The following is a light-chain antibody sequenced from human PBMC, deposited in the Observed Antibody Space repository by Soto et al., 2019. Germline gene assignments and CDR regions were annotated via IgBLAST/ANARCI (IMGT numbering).Light chain of an antibody. Sequence: QSVLTQPASVSGSPGQSITISCTGTSSDVGNYNLVSWYQQHPGKAPKLMIFEGSKRPSGVSNRFSGSKSGNTASLTISGLQAEDEADYYCCSYAYTSSLYVFGTGTMSPS. J-gene: IGLJ1*01. CDR1: SSDVGNYNL. CDR2: EGS. V-gene: IGLV2-23*01. CDR3: CSYAYTSSLYV.